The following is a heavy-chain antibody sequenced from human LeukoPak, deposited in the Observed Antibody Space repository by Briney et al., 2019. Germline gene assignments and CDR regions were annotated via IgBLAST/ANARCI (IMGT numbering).Heavy chain of an antibody. J-gene: IGHJ3*02. CDR1: GGSISSYY. Sequence: PSETLSLTCTVSGGSISSYYWSWVRQPPGKGLEWVGYIYYSGSTNYTPSLKSRVTISVDTSKNQFSLKLSSVTAADTAVYYCVGSSGYYGDAFDIWGQGTMVTVSS. CDR3: VGSSGYYGDAFDI. V-gene: IGHV4-59*01. D-gene: IGHD3-22*01. CDR2: IYYSGST.